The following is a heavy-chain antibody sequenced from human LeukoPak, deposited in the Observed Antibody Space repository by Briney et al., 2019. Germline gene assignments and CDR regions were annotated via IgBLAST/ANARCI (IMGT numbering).Heavy chain of an antibody. CDR2: ISAYNGNT. CDR3: ARDDYGDLPFNWFDP. D-gene: IGHD4-17*01. CDR1: GYTFTSYG. Sequence: ASVKVSCKASGYTFTSYGISWVRQAPGQGLEWMGWISAYNGNTNYAQKLQGRVTMTTDTSTSTAYMELRSLRSDDTAVYYCARDDYGDLPFNWFDPWGLGTLVTVSS. V-gene: IGHV1-18*01. J-gene: IGHJ5*02.